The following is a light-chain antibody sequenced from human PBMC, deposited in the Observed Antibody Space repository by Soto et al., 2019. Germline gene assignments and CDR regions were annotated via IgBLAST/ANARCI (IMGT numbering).Light chain of an antibody. Sequence: IVLTHSPATLPVSQENRATLYCPASHYIYSNVAWFQQRPGQAPRLLTYRASTRATGTPARFTGSGSGTEFTLTITSLQSEDFALYYCQQYHNLWTFGQGTKVDIK. J-gene: IGKJ1*01. CDR2: RAS. CDR1: HYIYSN. CDR3: QQYHNLWT. V-gene: IGKV3-15*01.